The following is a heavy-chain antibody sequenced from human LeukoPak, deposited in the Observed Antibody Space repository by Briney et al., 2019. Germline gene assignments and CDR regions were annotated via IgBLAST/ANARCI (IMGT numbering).Heavy chain of an antibody. CDR3: ARASYSYDINGWVPFDY. J-gene: IGHJ4*02. CDR1: GVSISSYY. V-gene: IGHV4-59*08. D-gene: IGHD3-22*01. Sequence: SETLSLTCTVSGVSISSYYWSWIRQPPGKGLEWIGYIYYSGSTNYNPSLKSRVTISVDTSKNQFSLRLSSVTAADTAVYYCARASYSYDINGWVPFDYWGQGTLVTVSS. CDR2: IYYSGST.